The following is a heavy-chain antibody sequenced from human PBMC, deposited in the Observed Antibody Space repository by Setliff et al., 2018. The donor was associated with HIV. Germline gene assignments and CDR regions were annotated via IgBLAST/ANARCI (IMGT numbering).Heavy chain of an antibody. J-gene: IGHJ4*02. D-gene: IGHD3-22*01. V-gene: IGHV4-39*01. CDR1: GDSINSVSYN. Sequence: PSETLSLTCNVSGDSINSVSYNWAWVRQPPGKGLEWVGSIYYSGNTYYNPALKSRLTISIDTSKNHFSLKLSSVTAADTTVYYCARHSGLGGYYSPFDYWGPGTLVTVSS. CDR2: IYYSGNT. CDR3: ARHSGLGGYYSPFDY.